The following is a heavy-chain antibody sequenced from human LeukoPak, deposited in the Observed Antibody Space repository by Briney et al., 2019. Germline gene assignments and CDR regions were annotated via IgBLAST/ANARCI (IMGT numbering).Heavy chain of an antibody. Sequence: GASVKVSXKAYGYTFTSYYMHWVRQAHGHGLEWMGWINPNSGGTNYAQKCQDRVTMTRDTSISTAYMARTRLTSADTAVYYCARDASVSADYWGQGTLVTVSS. CDR1: GYTFTSYY. V-gene: IGHV1-2*02. CDR2: INPNSGGT. CDR3: ARDASVSADY. J-gene: IGHJ4*02. D-gene: IGHD5/OR15-5a*01.